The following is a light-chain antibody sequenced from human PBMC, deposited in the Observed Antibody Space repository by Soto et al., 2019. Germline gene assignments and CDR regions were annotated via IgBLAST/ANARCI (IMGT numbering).Light chain of an antibody. Sequence: DIQMTQSPSTLSASVGDRVTIICRASQSISSWLVWYQQKPGQAPKFLIFMASSLESGVPSRFSGSGSGTEFTLTISILQPDDFASYYCQQYNSYPHTFGGGTKLEIK. J-gene: IGKJ4*01. CDR2: MAS. CDR1: QSISSW. CDR3: QQYNSYPHT. V-gene: IGKV1-5*03.